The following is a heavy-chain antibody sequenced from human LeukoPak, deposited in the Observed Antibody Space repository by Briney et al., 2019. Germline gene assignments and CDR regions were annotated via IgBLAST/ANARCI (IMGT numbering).Heavy chain of an antibody. CDR3: ARAFRHHFQGGGGPEDAFDI. D-gene: IGHD2-15*01. V-gene: IGHV1-18*01. CDR1: GYTFTSYG. Sequence: GASVKVSCKASGYTFTSYGISWVRQAPGQGLEWMGWISAYNGDTNYAQKLQGRVTMTTDTSTSTAYMDLRSLTSDDTAVYYCARAFRHHFQGGGGPEDAFDIWGQGTMVTVSS. J-gene: IGHJ3*02. CDR2: ISAYNGDT.